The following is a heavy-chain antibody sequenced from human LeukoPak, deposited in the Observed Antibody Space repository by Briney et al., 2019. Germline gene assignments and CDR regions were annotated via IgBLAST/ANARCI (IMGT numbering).Heavy chain of an antibody. J-gene: IGHJ4*03. CDR2: INHSGST. D-gene: IGHD1-1*01. CDR1: GGSFSGYY. Sequence: PSETLSLTCAVYGGSFSGYYWNWIRQPPGRGLEWIGEINHSGSTNYNPSLRSRVTISVDTSKSQFSLKVRSLTAADTAVYYCARGPTISETGYFDFWGQGTLVTVSS. V-gene: IGHV4-34*01. CDR3: ARGPTISETGYFDF.